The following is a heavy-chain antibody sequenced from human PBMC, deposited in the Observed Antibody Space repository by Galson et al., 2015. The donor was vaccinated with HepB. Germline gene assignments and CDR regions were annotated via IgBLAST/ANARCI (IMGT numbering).Heavy chain of an antibody. Sequence: SLRLSCAASGLTFSSYAMHWVRQAPGKGLEWVAFIRFDGRNTHYADSVKGRFTISRDNSMSTLYLQMNSLRVEDTAVYYCAKGMTVTALDCFDPWGRGTLVIVSS. CDR1: GLTFSSYA. CDR2: IRFDGRNT. CDR3: AKGMTVTALDCFDP. D-gene: IGHD2-21*02. J-gene: IGHJ5*02. V-gene: IGHV3-30*02.